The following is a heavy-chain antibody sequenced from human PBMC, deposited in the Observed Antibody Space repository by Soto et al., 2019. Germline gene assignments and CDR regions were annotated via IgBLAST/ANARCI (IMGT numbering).Heavy chain of an antibody. CDR2: ISYDGSNK. V-gene: IGHV3-30-3*01. Sequence: TGGSLRLSCAASGFTFSSYAMHWVRQAPGKGLEWVAVISYDGSNKYYADSVKGRFTISRDNSKNTLYLQMNSLRAEDTAVYYCAGWNDYWGQGTLVTVSS. D-gene: IGHD1-1*01. J-gene: IGHJ4*02. CDR1: GFTFSSYA. CDR3: AGWNDY.